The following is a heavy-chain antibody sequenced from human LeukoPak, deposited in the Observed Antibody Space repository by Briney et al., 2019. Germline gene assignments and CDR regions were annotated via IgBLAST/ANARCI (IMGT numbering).Heavy chain of an antibody. V-gene: IGHV4-39*02. CDR3: ASADFWSSLFDY. J-gene: IGHJ4*02. D-gene: IGHD3-3*01. Sequence: PAETLSLTCAVSGGSITSTNYYWGWIRQPPGKGLEWIGSIYYSGNTYYNPSLKSRVTLSVDTSKNHFSLKLNAVTAADTTVYYCASADFWSSLFDYWGQGTLVTVSS. CDR1: GGSITSTNYY. CDR2: IYYSGNT.